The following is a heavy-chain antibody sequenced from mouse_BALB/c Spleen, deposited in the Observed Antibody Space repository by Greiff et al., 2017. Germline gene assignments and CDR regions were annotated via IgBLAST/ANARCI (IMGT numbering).Heavy chain of an antibody. CDR1: GYSFTDYI. V-gene: IGHV1-39*01. D-gene: IGHD2-13*01. CDR3: AREGLAAMDY. Sequence: VQLQQTGPELVKPGASVKISCKASGYSFTDYIMLWVKQSHGKSLEWIGNINPYYGSTSYNLKFKGKATLTVDKSSSTAYMQLNSLTSEDSAVYYCAREGLAAMDYWGQGTSVTVSS. J-gene: IGHJ4*01. CDR2: INPYYGST.